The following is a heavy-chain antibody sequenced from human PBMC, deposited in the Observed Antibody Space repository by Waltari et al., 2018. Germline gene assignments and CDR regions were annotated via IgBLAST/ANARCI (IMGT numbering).Heavy chain of an antibody. V-gene: IGHV4-59*01. D-gene: IGHD3-10*01. CDR1: GGSISSYY. J-gene: IGHJ4*02. CDR3: AREFGSGSYLYFDY. Sequence: QVQLQESGPGLVKPSETLSLTCTVSGGSISSYYWRWIRQPPGKGLEWIGYIYYSGSTNYNPSLKSRVTISVDTSKNQFSLKLSSVTAADTAVYYCAREFGSGSYLYFDYWGQGTLVTVSS. CDR2: IYYSGST.